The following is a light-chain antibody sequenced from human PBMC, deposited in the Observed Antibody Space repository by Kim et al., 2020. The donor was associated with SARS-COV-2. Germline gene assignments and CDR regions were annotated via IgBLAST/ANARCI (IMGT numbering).Light chain of an antibody. CDR2: KNL. CDR1: SSSIGNNY. J-gene: IGLJ2*01. CDR3: SSWDDSLGGHAV. Sequence: RVTISCSGSSSSIGNNYVHWYQQVPGTAPKLLIYKNLQRPSGVPDRFSGSKSGTSASLAISGLRSEDEADYYCSSWDDSLGGHAVFGGGTQLTVL. V-gene: IGLV1-47*01.